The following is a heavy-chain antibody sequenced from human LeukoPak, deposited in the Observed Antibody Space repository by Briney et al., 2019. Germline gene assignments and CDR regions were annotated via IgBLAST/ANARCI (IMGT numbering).Heavy chain of an antibody. CDR2: IYPAYSDT. Sequence: GESLKISCKGSGYSFTSYWIGWVRQMPGKGLEWMGIIYPAYSDTRYSPSFQGQVTISADKSISTAYLQWSSLKASDTAMYYCARRDYDILTGYHNYFDYWGQGTRVTVSS. CDR3: ARRDYDILTGYHNYFDY. V-gene: IGHV5-51*01. CDR1: GYSFTSYW. J-gene: IGHJ4*02. D-gene: IGHD3-9*01.